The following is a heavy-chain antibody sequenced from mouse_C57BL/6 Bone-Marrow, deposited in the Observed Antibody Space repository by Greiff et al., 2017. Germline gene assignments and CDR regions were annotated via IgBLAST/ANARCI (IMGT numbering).Heavy chain of an antibody. V-gene: IGHV6-3*01. CDR2: IRLKSDNYAT. D-gene: IGHD2-3*01. CDR3: PGGDGYKGSWFAY. J-gene: IGHJ3*01. Sequence: EVKLEESGGGLVQPGGSMKLSCVASGFTFSNYWMNWVRQSPEKGLEWVAQIRLKSDNYATHYAESVKGRFTISRDDSKSSVYLQMNTLRAEDTGIYYCPGGDGYKGSWFAYWGQGTLVTVSA. CDR1: GFTFSNYW.